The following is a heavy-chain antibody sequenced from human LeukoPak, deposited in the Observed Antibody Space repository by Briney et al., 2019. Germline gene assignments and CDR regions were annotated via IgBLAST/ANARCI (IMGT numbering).Heavy chain of an antibody. CDR1: GFTFSRHG. V-gene: IGHV3-33*01. D-gene: IGHD1-26*01. J-gene: IGHJ3*01. Sequence: GTSLRLSCGASGFTFSRHGMHWVRQAPGKGLEWVAVIWYDGSKTYYADSVKGRFTISRDNSKNTLYLQMNSLSAEDTAVYYCVRLSTFKVGSTAYDAFDLWGQGTMVTVSS. CDR3: VRLSTFKVGSTAYDAFDL. CDR2: IWYDGSKT.